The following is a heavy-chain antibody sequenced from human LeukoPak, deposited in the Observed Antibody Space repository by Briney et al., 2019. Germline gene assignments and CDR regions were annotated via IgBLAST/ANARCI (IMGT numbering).Heavy chain of an antibody. D-gene: IGHD2-15*01. Sequence: AGGSLRLSCAASGFTFTSYAMSSVRQAPGKGLEWVSAISGSGGSTYYADSVKGRFTISTDNSKNTLYLQMNSLRAEDTAVYYCAKDRSVVVVAATFDYWGQGTLVTVSS. CDR1: GFTFTSYA. CDR2: ISGSGGST. V-gene: IGHV3-23*01. CDR3: AKDRSVVVVAATFDY. J-gene: IGHJ4*02.